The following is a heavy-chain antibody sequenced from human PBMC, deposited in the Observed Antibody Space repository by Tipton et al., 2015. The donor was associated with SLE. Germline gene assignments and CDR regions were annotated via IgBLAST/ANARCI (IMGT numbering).Heavy chain of an antibody. D-gene: IGHD6-19*01. J-gene: IGHJ4*02. CDR3: AKAPIAVAGSGDY. V-gene: IGHV3-23*03. CDR1: GFTFSSYA. Sequence: SLRLSCAASGFTFSSYAMSWVRQAPGKGLEGVSVIYSGGSTYYADSVKGRFTISRDNSKNTLYLQMNSLRAEDTAVYYCAKAPIAVAGSGDYWGQGTLVTVSS. CDR2: IYSGGST.